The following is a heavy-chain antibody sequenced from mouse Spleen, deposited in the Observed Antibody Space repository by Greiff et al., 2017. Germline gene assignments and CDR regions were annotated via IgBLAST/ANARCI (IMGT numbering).Heavy chain of an antibody. CDR2: INPSTGGT. V-gene: IGHV1-42*01. D-gene: IGHD2-2*01. CDR3: ARSHDYGYDDY. Sequence: EVQLQQSGPELVKPGASVKISCKASGYSFTGYYMNWVKQSPEKSLEWIGEINPSTGGTTYNQKFKAKATLTVDKSSSTAYMQLKSLTSEDSAVYYCARSHDYGYDDYWGQGTTLTVSS. J-gene: IGHJ2*01. CDR1: GYSFTGYY.